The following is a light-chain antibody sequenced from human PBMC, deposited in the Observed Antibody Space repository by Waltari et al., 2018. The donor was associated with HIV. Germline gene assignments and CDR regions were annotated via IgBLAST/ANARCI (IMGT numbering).Light chain of an antibody. J-gene: IGLJ1*01. CDR1: SNDVGGYNY. Sequence: QSALTQPASVSGSPGQSITISCTGTSNDVGGYNYVSWHQQHPGQAPKLIIHDVSDRPSGISNRFSGSKSGNTASLTISGLQTEDEADYYCSSYTSSTTYVFGTGTRVTVL. CDR3: SSYTSSTTYV. CDR2: DVS. V-gene: IGLV2-14*03.